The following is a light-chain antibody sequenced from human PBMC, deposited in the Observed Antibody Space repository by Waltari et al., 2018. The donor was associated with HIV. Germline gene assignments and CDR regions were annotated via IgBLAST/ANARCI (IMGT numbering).Light chain of an antibody. CDR2: KAS. CDR3: QHYNTSSPWT. V-gene: IGKV1-5*03. CDR1: QSIDTW. Sequence: DIQMTQSPSTLSTSVGDRLTITCRASQSIDTWLAWYQQKSGKAQKLLVYKASSLESGVPSRFSGSGSGTEFTLTISSLQPDDIATYYCQHYNTSSPWTFGQGTRVDI. J-gene: IGKJ1*01.